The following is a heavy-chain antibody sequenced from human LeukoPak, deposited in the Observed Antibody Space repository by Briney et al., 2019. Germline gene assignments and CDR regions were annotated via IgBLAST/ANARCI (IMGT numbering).Heavy chain of an antibody. V-gene: IGHV1-18*01. CDR2: ISAYNGNT. J-gene: IGHJ6*02. CDR1: GYTFTSYG. Sequence: ASVKVSCKASGYTFTSYGISWVRQAPGQGLEWMGWISAYNGNTNYAQELQGRVTMTTDTSTSTAYMELRSLRSDDTAVYYCARARSRGYYYYGMDVWGQGTTVTVSS. CDR3: ARARSRGYYYYGMDV. D-gene: IGHD2/OR15-2a*01.